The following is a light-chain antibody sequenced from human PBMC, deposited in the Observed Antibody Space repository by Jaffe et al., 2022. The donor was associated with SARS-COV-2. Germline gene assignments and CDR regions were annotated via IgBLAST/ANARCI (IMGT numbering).Light chain of an antibody. Sequence: QSVLTQPPSVSGAPGQRVTISCTGSNSNIGVGYDVHWYQHLPGTAPKLLIHGNSNRPSGVPDRFSGSKSGTSASLAISGLQAEDEADYYCQSYDSSLSGNVFGTGTKVTVL. V-gene: IGLV1-40*01. CDR2: GNS. CDR3: QSYDSSLSGNV. J-gene: IGLJ1*01. CDR1: NSNIGVGYD.